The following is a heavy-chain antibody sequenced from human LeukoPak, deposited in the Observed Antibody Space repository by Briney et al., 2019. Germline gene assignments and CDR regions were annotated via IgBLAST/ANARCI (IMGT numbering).Heavy chain of an antibody. CDR1: GFTFSSFS. Sequence: GGSLRLSCAASGFTFSSFSMNWVRQAPGKGLEWVSYISSTSSTIYYADSVKGRFTISRDNAKNSLYLQMNSLRAEGTAVYYCARGHPGDYSDFDYWGQGTLVTVSS. V-gene: IGHV3-48*01. D-gene: IGHD4-11*01. CDR2: ISSTSSTI. J-gene: IGHJ4*02. CDR3: ARGHPGDYSDFDY.